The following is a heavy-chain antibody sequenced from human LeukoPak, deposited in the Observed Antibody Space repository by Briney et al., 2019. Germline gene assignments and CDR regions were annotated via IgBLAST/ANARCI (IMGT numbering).Heavy chain of an antibody. CDR2: INHSGST. Sequence: SETLSLTCAVYGGSFSGYYWSWIRQPPGKGLEWIGEINHSGSTNYNPSLKSRVTISVDTSKNQFSLKLSSVTAADPAVYYCAREGSSWSNWFDPWGQGTLVTVSS. CDR3: AREGSSWSNWFDP. V-gene: IGHV4-34*01. D-gene: IGHD6-13*01. J-gene: IGHJ5*02. CDR1: GGSFSGYY.